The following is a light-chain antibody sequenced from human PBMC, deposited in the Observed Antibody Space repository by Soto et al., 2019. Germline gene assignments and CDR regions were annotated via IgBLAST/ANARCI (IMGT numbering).Light chain of an antibody. Sequence: SVLTQPRSVSGSPGQSVTISCTGTSSDVGGYNFVTWYQQHPDKAPKLLIYAVSKRPSGVPDHFSGSKSGNTASLTISGLQAEDEADYYCCSYAGNAYVFGTGTKLTVL. CDR1: SSDVGGYNF. V-gene: IGLV2-11*01. CDR2: AVS. CDR3: CSYAGNAYV. J-gene: IGLJ1*01.